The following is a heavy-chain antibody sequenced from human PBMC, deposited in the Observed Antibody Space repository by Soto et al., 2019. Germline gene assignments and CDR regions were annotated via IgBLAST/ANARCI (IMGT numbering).Heavy chain of an antibody. D-gene: IGHD3-9*01. Sequence: ASVKVSCKASGYTFTSYGISWVRQAPGQGLEWMGWISAYNGNTNYAQKLQGRVTMTTDTSTSTAYMELRSLRSADTAVYYCALFYIDCGPGSFDYWGQGTLVTVSS. CDR3: ALFYIDCGPGSFDY. CDR2: ISAYNGNT. V-gene: IGHV1-18*01. J-gene: IGHJ4*02. CDR1: GYTFTSYG.